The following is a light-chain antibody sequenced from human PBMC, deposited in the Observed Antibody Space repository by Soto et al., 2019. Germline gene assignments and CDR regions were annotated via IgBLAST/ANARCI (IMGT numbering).Light chain of an antibody. J-gene: IGKJ1*01. Sequence: KHSPAAPSQSVSVSGSISYRASQSVSSYLAWYQQKPGQAPRLLIYGASNRATGIPARFSGSGSGTEFTLTISSLESEDFAVYYCQQHSNWPRTFGQGTKVDIK. CDR1: QSVSSY. CDR2: GAS. CDR3: QQHSNWPRT. V-gene: IGKV3-11*01.